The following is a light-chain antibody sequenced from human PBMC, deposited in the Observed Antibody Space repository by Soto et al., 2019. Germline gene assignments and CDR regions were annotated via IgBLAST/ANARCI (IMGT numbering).Light chain of an antibody. CDR1: NSYVGNYNY. J-gene: IGLJ1*01. V-gene: IGLV2-14*01. CDR3: SSYERSNTHV. CDR2: DVS. Sequence: QSALTQPASVYGAPGQSIAISCTGTNSYVGNYNYVSWYQQHPGKAPKLMIHDVSNRPSGVSDRFSGSKSGNTASLTISGLQAEDEADYYCSSYERSNTHVFGTGTKVTVL.